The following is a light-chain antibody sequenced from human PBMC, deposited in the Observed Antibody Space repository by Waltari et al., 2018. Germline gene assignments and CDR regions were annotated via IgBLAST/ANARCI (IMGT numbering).Light chain of an antibody. J-gene: IGLJ2*01. Sequence: SSELTQDPAVSVALGQTVRITCQGDSLRNHFVSWYQQKPGQAPILPIFNTYNRPSGVPYRFSGSSSGDTASLTLTGAQAEDEADYYCHSRDTTGDLLVFGGGTKLTVL. CDR2: NTY. CDR3: HSRDTTGDLLV. CDR1: SLRNHF. V-gene: IGLV3-19*01.